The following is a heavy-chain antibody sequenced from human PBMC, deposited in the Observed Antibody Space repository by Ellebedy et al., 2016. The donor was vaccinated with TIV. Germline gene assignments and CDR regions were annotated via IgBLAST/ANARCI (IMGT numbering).Heavy chain of an antibody. D-gene: IGHD3-16*02. V-gene: IGHV3-23*01. CDR2: ISGSGGST. Sequence: GESLKISXAASGFTFSSYAMSWVRQPPGKGLEWVSAISGSGGSTYYADSVKGRFTISRDNSKNTLYLQMNSLRAEDTAVYYCAKEGNYDYVWGSYRSPDDAFDIWGQGTMVTVSS. CDR3: AKEGNYDYVWGSYRSPDDAFDI. CDR1: GFTFSSYA. J-gene: IGHJ3*02.